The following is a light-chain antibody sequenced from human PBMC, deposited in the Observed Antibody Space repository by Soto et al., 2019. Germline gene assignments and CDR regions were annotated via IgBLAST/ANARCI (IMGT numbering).Light chain of an antibody. CDR1: QRVSSN. CDR3: KQYNNWPPET. CDR2: GAS. J-gene: IGKJ1*01. V-gene: IGKV3-15*01. Sequence: EIVSRRSAATLSVSPWERASLSCRASQRVSSNLASYQQKPRQAPRLLIYGASTRATGIPARFSGSGSGTEFTLTISSLQSEDFAVYYCKQYNNWPPETFGEGTKVDI.